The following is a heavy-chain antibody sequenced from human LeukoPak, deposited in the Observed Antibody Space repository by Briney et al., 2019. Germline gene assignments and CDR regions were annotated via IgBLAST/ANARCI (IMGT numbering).Heavy chain of an antibody. D-gene: IGHD3-10*01. CDR1: GGSISSSSYY. J-gene: IGHJ2*01. CDR3: ARNQEAMVRGSRNNWYFDL. Sequence: SETLSLTCTVSGGSISSSSYYWGWIRQPPGKGLEWIGSIYYSGSTYYNPSLKSRVTISVDTSKNQFSLKLSSVTAADTAVYYCARNQEAMVRGSRNNWYFDLWGRGTLVTVSS. CDR2: IYYSGST. V-gene: IGHV4-39*01.